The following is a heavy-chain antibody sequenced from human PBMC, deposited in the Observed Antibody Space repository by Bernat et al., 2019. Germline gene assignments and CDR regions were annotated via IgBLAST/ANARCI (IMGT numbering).Heavy chain of an antibody. CDR3: ARDWGRVGATPQVFD. Sequence: EVQLVESGGGLVQPGGSLRLSCAASGFTVSSNYMSWVRQAPGKGLGWVSVIYSGGSTYYAASVKGRFTISRDNSKNTLYLQMNSLRAEDTAVDYCARDWGRVGATPQVFDWGQGTLVTVSS. CDR1: GFTVSSNY. V-gene: IGHV3-66*01. CDR2: IYSGGST. J-gene: IGHJ4*02. D-gene: IGHD1-26*01.